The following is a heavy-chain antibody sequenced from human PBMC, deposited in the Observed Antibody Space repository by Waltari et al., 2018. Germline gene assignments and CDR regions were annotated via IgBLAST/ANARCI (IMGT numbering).Heavy chain of an antibody. Sequence: QVQLQQWGAGQLKPSETLSLTCAVYGASFSGYYWSWIRQPPGKGLEWIGEINHSGSTTSHPSLRNRLTIALDTSKNQFSLKMRSVTAADTAVYYCARADRGRDGRYATPDWGPWGQGTLVTVSS. CDR2: INHSGST. V-gene: IGHV4-34*01. CDR3: ARADRGRDGRYATPDWGP. CDR1: GASFSGYY. J-gene: IGHJ5*02. D-gene: IGHD3-16*01.